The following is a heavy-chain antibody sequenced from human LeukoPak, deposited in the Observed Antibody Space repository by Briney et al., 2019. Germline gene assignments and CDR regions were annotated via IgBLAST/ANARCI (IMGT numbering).Heavy chain of an antibody. CDR1: GFTFSSYA. CDR2: ISYDGSNK. Sequence: PGRSLRLSCAASGFTFSSYAMHWVRQAPGKGLEWVAVISYDGSNKYYADSVKGRFTISRDNSKNALYLQMNSLRAEDTAVYYCAREGERDWGRGALVTVSS. D-gene: IGHD1-26*01. V-gene: IGHV3-30*04. J-gene: IGHJ4*02. CDR3: AREGERD.